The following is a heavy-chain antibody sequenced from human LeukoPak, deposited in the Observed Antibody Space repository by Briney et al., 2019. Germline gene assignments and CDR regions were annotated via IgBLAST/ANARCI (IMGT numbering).Heavy chain of an antibody. CDR3: ARTDLRGVTARDY. V-gene: IGHV1-69*01. CDR1: GGTFSSYA. Sequence: SVKVSCKASGGTFSSYAISWVRQAPGQGLEWVGGIIPIFGTANYAQKFQGRVTITADESTSTAYMELSSLRSEDTAVYYCARTDLRGVTARDYWGQGTLVTVSS. J-gene: IGHJ4*02. D-gene: IGHD3-10*01. CDR2: IIPIFGTA.